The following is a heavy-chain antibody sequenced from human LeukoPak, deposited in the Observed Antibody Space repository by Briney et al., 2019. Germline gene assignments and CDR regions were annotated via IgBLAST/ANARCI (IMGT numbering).Heavy chain of an antibody. CDR1: GFTVSSNY. CDR3: AKDSGSYSLDY. V-gene: IGHV3-43*01. D-gene: IGHD1-26*01. J-gene: IGHJ4*02. Sequence: GGSLRLSCAASGFTVSSNYMSWVRQAPGKGLEWVSLISWDGGSTYYADSVKGRFTISRDNSKNSLYLQMNSLRTEDAALYYCAKDSGSYSLDYWGQGTLVTVSS. CDR2: ISWDGGST.